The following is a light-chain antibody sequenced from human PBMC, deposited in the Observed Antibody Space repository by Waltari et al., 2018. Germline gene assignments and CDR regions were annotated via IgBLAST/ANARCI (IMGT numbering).Light chain of an antibody. CDR1: QSVSRT. CDR2: GAS. V-gene: IGKV3-20*01. J-gene: IGKJ1*01. Sequence: EIVLTQSPGTLSLSPGERVTLSCRASQSVSRTLAWYQQKPGQAPRLLMYGASNRATGIPDRFSDSGSGTDFSLTISRLEPEDFAVYYCQHYVRLPVTFGQGTKVEIK. CDR3: QHYVRLPVT.